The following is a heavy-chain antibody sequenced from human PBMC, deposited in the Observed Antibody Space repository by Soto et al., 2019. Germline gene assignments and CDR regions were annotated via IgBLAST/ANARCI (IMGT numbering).Heavy chain of an antibody. CDR2: INHSGST. V-gene: IGHV4-34*01. J-gene: IGHJ6*03. D-gene: IGHD2-2*01. Sequence: SETLSLTCAVLGGSFSGYYWSWIRQPPGKGLEWIGEINHSGSTNYNPSLKSRVTISVDTSKNQFSLKLSSVTAADTAVYYCARVVVPARYFYYYMDVWGKGTTVTVSS. CDR3: ARVVVPARYFYYYMDV. CDR1: GGSFSGYY.